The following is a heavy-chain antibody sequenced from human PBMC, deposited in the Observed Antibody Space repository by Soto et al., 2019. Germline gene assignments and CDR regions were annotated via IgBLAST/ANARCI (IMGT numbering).Heavy chain of an antibody. CDR3: AREKRGYSGYDYQGFDY. V-gene: IGHV4-59*01. J-gene: IGHJ4*02. D-gene: IGHD5-12*01. CDR2: IYYSGST. CDR1: GGSISSYY. Sequence: SETLSLTYTVSGGSISSYYWSWIRQPPGKGLEWIGYIYYSGSTNYNPSLKSRVTISVDTSKNQFSLKLSSVTAADTAVYYCAREKRGYSGYDYQGFDYWGQGTLVTVS.